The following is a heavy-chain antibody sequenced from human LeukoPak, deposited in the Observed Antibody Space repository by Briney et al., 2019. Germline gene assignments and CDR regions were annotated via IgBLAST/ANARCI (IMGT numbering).Heavy chain of an antibody. CDR3: ARDGPVGATDV. CDR1: GGSFSGYY. J-gene: IGHJ4*02. D-gene: IGHD1-26*01. V-gene: IGHV4-34*01. CDR2: INHSGST. Sequence: SETLSLTCAVYGGSFSGYYWSWIRQPPGKGLEWIGEINHSGSTNYNPSLKSRVTISVDTSKNQFSLKLSSVTAADTAVYYCARDGPVGATDVWGQGTLVTVSS.